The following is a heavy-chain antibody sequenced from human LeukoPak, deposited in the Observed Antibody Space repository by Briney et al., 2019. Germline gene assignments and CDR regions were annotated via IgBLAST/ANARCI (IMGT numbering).Heavy chain of an antibody. J-gene: IGHJ2*01. V-gene: IGHV1-2*06. CDR2: INPNSGGT. CDR3: ARDFAMIFGVVIGFDL. D-gene: IGHD3-3*01. CDR1: GYTFTGYY. Sequence: ASVKVSCKASGYTFTGYYMHWVRQAPGQGLELMGRINPNSGGTNYAQKFQGRVTMTRDTSISTAYMELSRLRSDDTAVYYCARDFAMIFGVVIGFDLWGRGTLVTVSS.